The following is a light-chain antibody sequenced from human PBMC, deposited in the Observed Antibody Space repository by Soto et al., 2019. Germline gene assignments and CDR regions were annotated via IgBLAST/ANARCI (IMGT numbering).Light chain of an antibody. Sequence: EIVLTQSPATLSLSPGERATLSCRASQSVSSYLAWYQQKPGQAPRLLIYDASNRATGIPARFSGSGSGTAFTLTISSLEPEDVAVYYSQQRSNWPPLFTFGPGTKVDIK. J-gene: IGKJ3*01. CDR1: QSVSSY. V-gene: IGKV3-11*01. CDR3: QQRSNWPPLFT. CDR2: DAS.